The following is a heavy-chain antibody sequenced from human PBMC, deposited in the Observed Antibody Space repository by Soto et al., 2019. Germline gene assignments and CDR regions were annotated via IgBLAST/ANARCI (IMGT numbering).Heavy chain of an antibody. CDR2: MNPNSGNT. CDR3: ARGLVRYCSSTSCNHMDV. Sequence: ASVKVSCKASGYTFNSYDIDWVRQATGQGLEWMGWMNPNSGNTGYAQKFQGRVTMTRNTSISTAYMELSSLRSEDTAVYYCARGLVRYCSSTSCNHMDVWGKGTTVTAPQ. D-gene: IGHD2-2*01. J-gene: IGHJ6*04. V-gene: IGHV1-8*01. CDR1: GYTFNSYD.